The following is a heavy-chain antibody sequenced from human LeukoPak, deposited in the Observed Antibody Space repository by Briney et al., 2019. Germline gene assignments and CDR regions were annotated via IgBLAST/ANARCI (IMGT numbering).Heavy chain of an antibody. Sequence: SETLSLTCTVSGGSISSSSYYWGWIRQPPGKGLEWIGSISSSGSTYYTPSLKRRVTISVDRSKNQFSLKLSSVTAADTAVYCCSRHALRPYRYSGSYSFFDYWGQGTLLTVSS. V-gene: IGHV4-39*01. CDR3: SRHALRPYRYSGSYSFFDY. J-gene: IGHJ4*02. CDR2: ISSSGST. D-gene: IGHD1-26*01. CDR1: GGSISSSSYY.